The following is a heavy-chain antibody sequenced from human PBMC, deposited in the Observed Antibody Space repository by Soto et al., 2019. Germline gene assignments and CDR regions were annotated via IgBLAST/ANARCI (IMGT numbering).Heavy chain of an antibody. CDR2: INWNSGSI. CDR3: VRDESINWYSGHFRH. D-gene: IGHD6-13*01. V-gene: IGHV3-9*01. CDR1: GFTFDDYA. Sequence: EVQLVESGGGLVQPGRSLRLSCAASGFTFDDYAMHCVRQVPGKGLEWVSGINWNSGSIGYGDSVKGRFAISRDNAKNTLHLQMHSLSAEDTAFYYCVRDESINWYSGHFRHWGQGTLVSVSS. J-gene: IGHJ1*01.